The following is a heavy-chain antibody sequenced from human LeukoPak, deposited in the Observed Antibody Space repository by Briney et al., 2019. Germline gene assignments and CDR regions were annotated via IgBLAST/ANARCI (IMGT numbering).Heavy chain of an antibody. Sequence: GGSLRLSCAASGFTFRDYTMNWVRQAPGKGLEWVSAISKSGTYIKYADSVKGRFTVSRDNAKNSLFLQMNSLRVEDTAVYYCARGRVQRLAARLGAPYFDYWGQGTLVTVSS. CDR1: GFTFRDYT. CDR2: ISKSGTYI. D-gene: IGHD6-6*01. CDR3: ARGRVQRLAARLGAPYFDY. J-gene: IGHJ4*02. V-gene: IGHV3-21*01.